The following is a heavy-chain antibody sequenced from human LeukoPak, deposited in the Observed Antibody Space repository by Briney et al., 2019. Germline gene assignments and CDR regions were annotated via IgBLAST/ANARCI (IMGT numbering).Heavy chain of an antibody. CDR1: GFTFDDYA. CDR2: ISWNSGST. CDR3: AKDRTIFGVVITDGGAFDI. V-gene: IGHV3-9*01. J-gene: IGHJ3*02. D-gene: IGHD3-3*01. Sequence: GGSLRLSCAASGFTFDDYAMHWVRQAPGKGLEWVSGISWNSGSTGYADSVKGRFTISRDNAKNSLYLQMNSLRAEDTALYYCAKDRTIFGVVITDGGAFDIWGQGTMVTVSS.